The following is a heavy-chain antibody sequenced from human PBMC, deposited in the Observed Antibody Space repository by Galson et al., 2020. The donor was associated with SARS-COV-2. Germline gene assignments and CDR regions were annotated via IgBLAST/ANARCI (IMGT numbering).Heavy chain of an antibody. V-gene: IGHV4-39*01. CDR3: ARSYNWNDPFDY. CDR1: GGSISSSSYY. J-gene: IGHJ4*02. D-gene: IGHD1-1*01. CDR2: IYYSGRT. Sequence: SETLSLTCTVSGGSISSSSYYWGWIRQPPGKGLEWIGSIYYSGRTYYNPSLKSRVTISVDTSKNQFSLKLSSVTAADTAVYYCARSYNWNDPFDYWGQGTLVTVSS.